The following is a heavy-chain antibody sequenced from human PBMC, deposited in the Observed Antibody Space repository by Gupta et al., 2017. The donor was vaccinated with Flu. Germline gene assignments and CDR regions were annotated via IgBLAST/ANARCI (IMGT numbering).Heavy chain of an antibody. Sequence: VQLVESGGGVVQPGRSLRLSCAASGFTFSSYGMHWVRQAPGKGLEWVAVIWYDGSNKYYADSVKGRFTISRDNSKNTLYLQMNSLRAEDTAVYYCARDPSTVTRDNWFDPWGQGTLVTVSS. CDR3: ARDPSTVTRDNWFDP. CDR1: GFTFSSYG. V-gene: IGHV3-33*01. CDR2: IWYDGSNK. J-gene: IGHJ5*02. D-gene: IGHD4-17*01.